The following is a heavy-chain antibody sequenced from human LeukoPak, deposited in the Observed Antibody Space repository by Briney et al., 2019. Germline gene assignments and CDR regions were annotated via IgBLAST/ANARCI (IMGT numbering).Heavy chain of an antibody. Sequence: GGSLRLSCAASGFTFNDYAMTWVRHAPGKGLEWVASINHIGSSKYYADSVKGRFTISRDNSKNTLYLEMNSLRAEDTAIYYCAKAWAGVFDYWGQGTLVTVSS. CDR1: GFTFNDYA. D-gene: IGHD1-14*01. J-gene: IGHJ4*02. CDR2: INHIGSSK. V-gene: IGHV3-23*01. CDR3: AKAWAGVFDY.